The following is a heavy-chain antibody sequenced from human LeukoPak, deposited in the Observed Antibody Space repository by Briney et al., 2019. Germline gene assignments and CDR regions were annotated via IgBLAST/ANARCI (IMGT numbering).Heavy chain of an antibody. CDR1: GGSISSSSYY. J-gene: IGHJ4*02. CDR3: ASPSIAAAGTDY. Sequence: PSETLSLTCTVSGGSISSSSYYWGWICQPPGKGLEWIGSIYYSGSTYYNPSLKSRVTISVDTSKNQFSLKLSSVTAADTAVCYCASPSIAAAGTDYWGQGTLVTVSS. V-gene: IGHV4-39*01. D-gene: IGHD6-13*01. CDR2: IYYSGST.